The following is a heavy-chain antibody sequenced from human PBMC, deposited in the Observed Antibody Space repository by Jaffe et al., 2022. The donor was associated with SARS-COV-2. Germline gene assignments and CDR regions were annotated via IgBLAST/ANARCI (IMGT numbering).Heavy chain of an antibody. CDR3: ALNRNWNKGRYYYYMDV. J-gene: IGHJ6*03. CDR2: IYYSGST. Sequence: QVQLQESGPGLVKPSETLSLTCTVSGGSISSYYWSWIRQPPGKGLEWIGYIYYSGSTNYNPSLKSRVTISVDTSKNQFSLKLSSVTAADTAVYYCALNRNWNKGRYYYYMDVWGKGTTVTVSS. V-gene: IGHV4-59*01. CDR1: GGSISSYY. D-gene: IGHD1-1*01.